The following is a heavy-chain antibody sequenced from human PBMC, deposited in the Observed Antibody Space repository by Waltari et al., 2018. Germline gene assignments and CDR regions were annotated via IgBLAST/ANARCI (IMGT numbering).Heavy chain of an antibody. CDR1: GYTFMSYG. CDR2: ISANNGTT. V-gene: IGHV1-18*01. CDR3: ARDVLIVASGAERFDY. D-gene: IGHD1-26*01. J-gene: IGHJ4*02. Sequence: QVQLVQSAAEMKKPGASVKVSCKASGYTFMSYGISWVRQAPGQGLEWMAWISANNGTTNYEQKYQGRVTMTTDTSTRTAYMELRSLRSDDSAVYCCARDVLIVASGAERFDYWGQGTLVTVSS.